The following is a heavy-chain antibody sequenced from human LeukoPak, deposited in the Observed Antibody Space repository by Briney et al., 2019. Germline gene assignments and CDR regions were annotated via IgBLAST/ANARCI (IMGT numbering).Heavy chain of an antibody. D-gene: IGHD4-17*01. J-gene: IGHJ4*02. CDR2: VDPEDGET. CDR3: ARDYGDYYFDY. CDR1: GYTFTDYY. V-gene: IGHV1-69-2*01. Sequence: ASVKVSCKVSGYTFTDYYMHWVQQAPGKGLEWMGLVDPEDGETIYAEKFQGRVTITADTSTDTAYMELSSLRSEDTAVYYCARDYGDYYFDYWGQGTLVTVSS.